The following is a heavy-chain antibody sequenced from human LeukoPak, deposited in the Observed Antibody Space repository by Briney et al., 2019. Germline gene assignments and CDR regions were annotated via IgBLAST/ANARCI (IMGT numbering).Heavy chain of an antibody. J-gene: IGHJ4*02. CDR2: ISSSSSYI. Sequence: SGGSLRLSCAASGFTFSSYSMNWVRQAPGEGLEWVSSISSSSSYIYYADSVKGRFTISRDNAKDSLYLQMNSLRAEDTAVYYCASASPLTGTPYGYWGQGTLVTVSS. D-gene: IGHD1-7*01. CDR1: GFTFSSYS. V-gene: IGHV3-21*01. CDR3: ASASPLTGTPYGY.